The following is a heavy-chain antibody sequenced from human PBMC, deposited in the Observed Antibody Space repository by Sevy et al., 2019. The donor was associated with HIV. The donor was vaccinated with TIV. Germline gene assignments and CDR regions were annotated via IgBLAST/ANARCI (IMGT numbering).Heavy chain of an antibody. CDR1: GYTFNSFY. D-gene: IGHD2-21*02. J-gene: IGHJ4*02. V-gene: IGHV1-2*02. Sequence: ASVKVSCKASGYTFNSFYIHWVRQAPGQGLEWMGWINPYSGGTHHAQKFQGRVTLTRDTSISVAYMDLTSLRSNDTAVYYCVRDRFYGGDSVTFAGDFWGQGTLVTVSS. CDR2: INPYSGGT. CDR3: VRDRFYGGDSVTFAGDF.